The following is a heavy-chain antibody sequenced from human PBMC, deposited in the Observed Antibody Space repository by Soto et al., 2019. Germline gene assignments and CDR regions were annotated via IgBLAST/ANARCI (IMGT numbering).Heavy chain of an antibody. Sequence: GESLKISCNGSGYSFTIYWIGRVRQMPGKGLEWMGINYPGDSDTRYSPSVQGQVTISADKSICIAYLQWNSLKASDTATDYCARLDQPRYYYGMDVWGQGTTVTVSS. V-gene: IGHV5-51*01. D-gene: IGHD2-2*01. CDR3: ARLDQPRYYYGMDV. CDR1: GYSFTIYW. J-gene: IGHJ6*02. CDR2: NYPGDSDT.